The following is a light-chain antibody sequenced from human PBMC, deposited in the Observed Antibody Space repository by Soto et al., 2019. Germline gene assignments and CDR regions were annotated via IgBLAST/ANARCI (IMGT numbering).Light chain of an antibody. Sequence: QSALTQPASVSGSPGQSVAISCTGTSSDVGGYSFVSWYQQLPGKAPKLMIYEVSKRPSGVPDRFSGSKSGNTASLTVSGLQVEDEADYYCSSFEASNNLLFGGGTKLTVL. CDR2: EVS. CDR3: SSFEASNNLL. CDR1: SSDVGGYSF. V-gene: IGLV2-8*01. J-gene: IGLJ2*01.